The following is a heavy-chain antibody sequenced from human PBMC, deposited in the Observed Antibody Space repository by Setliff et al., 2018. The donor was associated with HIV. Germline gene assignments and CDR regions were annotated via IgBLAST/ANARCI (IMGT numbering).Heavy chain of an antibody. CDR1: GVSISNYY. J-gene: IGHJ4*02. CDR3: ARQSTMAAAAFDY. V-gene: IGHV4-59*08. Sequence: SETLSLTCTVSGVSISNYYWSWIRQPPGKGLEWIGYMYYSGNTNYNPSLKSRVTMSVDTSKRQFSLKLASVTAADTAIYYCARQSTMAAAAFDYWGQGTLVTVSS. D-gene: IGHD6-13*01. CDR2: MYYSGNT.